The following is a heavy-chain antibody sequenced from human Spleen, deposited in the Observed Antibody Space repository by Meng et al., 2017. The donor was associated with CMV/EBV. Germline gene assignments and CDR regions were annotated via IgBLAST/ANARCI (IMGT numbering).Heavy chain of an antibody. CDR2: IYFSGKT. D-gene: IGHD4-17*01. J-gene: IGHJ4*02. Sequence: FTVSCGALLRRSYWSWLRQHPEKRLDWIANIYFSGKTHSTPSLQSRVTLSLDTSRNQFSLQLTSVTAADTALYCCASLRWNGDFVIWGQGTLVTVSS. CDR3: ASLRWNGDFVI. V-gene: IGHV4-31*03. CDR1: CGALLRRSY.